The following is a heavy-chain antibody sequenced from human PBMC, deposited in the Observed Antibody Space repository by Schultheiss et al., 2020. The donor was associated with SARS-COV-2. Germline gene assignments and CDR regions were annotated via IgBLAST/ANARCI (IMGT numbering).Heavy chain of an antibody. CDR2: IYYSGST. V-gene: IGHV4-59*02. J-gene: IGHJ4*02. Sequence: GSLRLSCTVSGDSVKSYYWSWIRQPPGKGLEWIGYIYYSGSTNYNPSLKSRVTISVDTSKNQFSLKLSSVTAADTAVYYCARAIQLERRRGYYFDYWGQGTLVTVSS. CDR1: GDSVKSYY. CDR3: ARAIQLERRRGYYFDY. D-gene: IGHD1-1*01.